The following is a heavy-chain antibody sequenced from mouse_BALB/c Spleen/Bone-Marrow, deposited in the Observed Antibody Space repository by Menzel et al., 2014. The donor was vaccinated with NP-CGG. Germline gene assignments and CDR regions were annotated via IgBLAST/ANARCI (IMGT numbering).Heavy chain of an antibody. V-gene: IGHV1-4*01. CDR2: INPSSGFT. CDR3: ARLYSYGYDY. J-gene: IGHJ2*01. Sequence: QVQLQQSGAELARPGASLKMSCKASGYTFTSYTIHWVKQRPGQGLEWIGYINPSSGFTNYNQKFTDKATLTADKSSSKAYMQLSSLTSEDSAVYYCARLYSYGYDYWGQGTTLTVSS. D-gene: IGHD1-2*01. CDR1: GYTFTSYT.